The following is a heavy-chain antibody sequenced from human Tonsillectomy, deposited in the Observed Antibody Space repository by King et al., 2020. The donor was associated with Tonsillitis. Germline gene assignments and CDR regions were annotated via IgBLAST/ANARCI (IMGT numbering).Heavy chain of an antibody. V-gene: IGHV3-48*04. J-gene: IGHJ4*02. CDR3: ARDGSYYGSGSPH. CDR1: GFTFSSYS. D-gene: IGHD3-10*01. Sequence: QLVQSGGGLVQPGGSLRLSCAASGFTFSSYSMNWVRQAPGKGLEWVSYISSSSTIYYADSVKGRFTISRDNAKNSLYLQMNSLRAEDTAVYYCARDGSYYGSGSPHWGQGTLVTVSS. CDR2: ISSSSTI.